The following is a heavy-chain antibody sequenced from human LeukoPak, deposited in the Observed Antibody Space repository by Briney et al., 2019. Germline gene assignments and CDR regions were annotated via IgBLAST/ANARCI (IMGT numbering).Heavy chain of an antibody. D-gene: IGHD1-7*01. CDR2: IYSGAST. CDR3: ARGDWNYPFDY. Sequence: GGSLRLSCAASGFTVSSNYMSWVRQAPGKGLEWVSVIYSGASTYYADSVKGRFTISSDNSKNTLYLQMNSLRAEDTAVYYCARGDWNYPFDYWGQGTLVTVSS. V-gene: IGHV3-53*01. CDR1: GFTVSSNY. J-gene: IGHJ4*02.